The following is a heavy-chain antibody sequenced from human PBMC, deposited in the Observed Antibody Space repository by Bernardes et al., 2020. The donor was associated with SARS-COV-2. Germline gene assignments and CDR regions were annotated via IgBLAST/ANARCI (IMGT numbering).Heavy chain of an antibody. CDR1: GFTFSSYS. Sequence: GGSLRLSCAASGFTFSSYSMNWVRQAPGKGLEWVSSISSSSSYIYYADSVKGRFTISRDNAKNSLYLQMNSLRAEDTAVYYCARDQRGHYYGSGSHNWFDPWGQGTLVTVSS. V-gene: IGHV3-21*01. J-gene: IGHJ5*02. D-gene: IGHD3-10*01. CDR3: ARDQRGHYYGSGSHNWFDP. CDR2: ISSSSSYI.